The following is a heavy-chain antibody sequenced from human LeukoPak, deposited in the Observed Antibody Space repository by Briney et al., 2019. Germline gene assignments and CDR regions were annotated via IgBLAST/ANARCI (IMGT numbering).Heavy chain of an antibody. CDR1: GFTFSSYA. V-gene: IGHV3-30-3*01. Sequence: GGSLRLSCAASGFTFSSYAIHWVRQAPGKGLEWVAVISYDGNNKYADSVKGRFTISRDNSKNTLYLQMNSLRAEDTAVYYRARAPGSSSSWSYFDFWGQGTLVTVSS. CDR3: ARAPGSSSSWSYFDF. J-gene: IGHJ4*02. D-gene: IGHD6-13*01. CDR2: ISYDGNNK.